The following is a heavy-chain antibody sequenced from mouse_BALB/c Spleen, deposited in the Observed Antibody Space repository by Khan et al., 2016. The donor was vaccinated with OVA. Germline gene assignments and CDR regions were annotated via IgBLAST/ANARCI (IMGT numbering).Heavy chain of an antibody. D-gene: IGHD2-14*01. CDR1: GYTFTTYT. V-gene: IGHV1-4*01. Sequence: QVQLKESGAELARPGASVKMSCKASGYTFTTYTMHWVRQRPGQGLEWIGYNNPSSDYANYNQKFKDKTTLTADKSSSTAYMQLSSLTSEDAAVYYCASYYRYPAWFAYWGQGTLVTVSA. CDR3: ASYYRYPAWFAY. J-gene: IGHJ3*01. CDR2: NNPSSDYA.